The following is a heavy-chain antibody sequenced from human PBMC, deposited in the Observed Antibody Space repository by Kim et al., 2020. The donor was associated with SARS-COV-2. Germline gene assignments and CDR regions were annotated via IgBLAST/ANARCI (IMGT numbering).Heavy chain of an antibody. CDR2: IWYDGSNK. J-gene: IGHJ4*02. V-gene: IGHV3-33*01. CDR1: GFTFSSYG. CDR3: ARDKIAAAGTGYFDY. Sequence: GGSLRLSCAASGFTFSSYGMHWVRQAPGKGLEWVAVIWYDGSNKYYADSVKGRFTISRDNSKNTLYLQMNSLRAEDTAVYYCARDKIAAAGTGYFDYWGQGTLVTVSS. D-gene: IGHD6-13*01.